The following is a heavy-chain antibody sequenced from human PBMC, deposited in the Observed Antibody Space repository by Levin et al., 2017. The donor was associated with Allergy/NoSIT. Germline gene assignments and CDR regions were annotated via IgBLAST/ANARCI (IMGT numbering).Heavy chain of an antibody. V-gene: IGHV4-39*01. CDR1: GGSISSSSYY. Sequence: SETLSLTCTVSGGSISSSSYYWGWIRQPPGKGLEWIGSIYYSGSTYYNPSLKSRVTISVDTSKNQFSLKLSSVTAADTAVYYCAAYYDILGSSGAFDIWGQGTMVTVSS. J-gene: IGHJ3*02. CDR2: IYYSGST. CDR3: AAYYDILGSSGAFDI. D-gene: IGHD3-9*01.